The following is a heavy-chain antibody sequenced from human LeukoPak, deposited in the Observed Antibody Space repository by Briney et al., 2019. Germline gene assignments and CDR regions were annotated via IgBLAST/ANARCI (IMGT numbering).Heavy chain of an antibody. CDR3: ARSLIRYFDWDY. Sequence: SETLSLTCTVSGGSISSYYWSWIRQPPGKGLEWIGYIYYSGSTNYNPSLKSRVTISVDTSKNQFSLKLSSVTAADTAVYYCARSLIRYFDWDYWGQGTLVTVSS. CDR1: GGSISSYY. CDR2: IYYSGST. V-gene: IGHV4-59*01. J-gene: IGHJ4*02. D-gene: IGHD3-9*01.